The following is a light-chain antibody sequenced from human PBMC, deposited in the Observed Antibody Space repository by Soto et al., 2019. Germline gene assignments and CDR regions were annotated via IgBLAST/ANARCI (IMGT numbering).Light chain of an antibody. V-gene: IGLV2-23*01. CDR1: SSDVGGYNL. CDR2: EGS. Sequence: QSVLTQPASVSGSPGQSITISCTGTSSDVGGYNLVSWYQQHPGKAPKLMIYEGSKRPSGVSNRFSGSKSGNTASLTISGLQAEDEADYYCCSYAGSSSVVFGGGTQLTVL. J-gene: IGLJ2*01. CDR3: CSYAGSSSVV.